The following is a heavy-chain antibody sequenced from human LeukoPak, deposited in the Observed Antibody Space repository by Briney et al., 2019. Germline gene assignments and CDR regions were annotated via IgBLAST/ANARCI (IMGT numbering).Heavy chain of an antibody. Sequence: GGSLRLSCAAFGFTFSSYEMNWVRQAPGKGLEWVSYMTGSGRTILYADSVKGRFTISRDNAKNSLYLQMNILRAEDTAVYYCAREGSTEANPLAYWGRGALVIVSS. V-gene: IGHV3-48*03. J-gene: IGHJ4*02. CDR2: MTGSGRTI. D-gene: IGHD1-14*01. CDR1: GFTFSSYE. CDR3: AREGSTEANPLAY.